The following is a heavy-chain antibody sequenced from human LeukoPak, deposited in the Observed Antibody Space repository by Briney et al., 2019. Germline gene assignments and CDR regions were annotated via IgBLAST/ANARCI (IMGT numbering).Heavy chain of an antibody. D-gene: IGHD6-19*01. V-gene: IGHV4-59*01. CDR1: GGSISSYY. Sequence: SETLSLXCTVSGGSISSYYWSWIRQTPGKGLEWIGYIYYSGSTNYNPSLKSRVTISVDTSKNQFSLKLSSVTAADTAVYYCARESEGSSGWYVWFDPWGQGTLVTVSS. CDR2: IYYSGST. CDR3: ARESEGSSGWYVWFDP. J-gene: IGHJ5*02.